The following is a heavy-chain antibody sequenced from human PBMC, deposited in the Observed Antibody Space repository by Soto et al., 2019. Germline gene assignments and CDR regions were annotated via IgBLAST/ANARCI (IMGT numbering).Heavy chain of an antibody. CDR3: AKSIGYCSGGSCSNMGV. Sequence: QPGGSLRLSCAASGFTFSSYAMTWVRQAPGKGLEWVSTISGSGGGTYYADSVKGRFTISRDNSKNTLYLQMNTLRAEDTAVYYCAKSIGYCSGGSCSNMGVWGQGTTVTVSS. CDR1: GFTFSSYA. D-gene: IGHD2-15*01. J-gene: IGHJ6*02. CDR2: ISGSGGGT. V-gene: IGHV3-23*01.